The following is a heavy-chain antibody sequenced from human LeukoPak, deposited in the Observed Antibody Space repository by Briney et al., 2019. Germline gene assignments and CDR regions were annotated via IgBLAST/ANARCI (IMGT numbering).Heavy chain of an antibody. CDR2: INGGGDTI. J-gene: IGHJ4*02. Sequence: HPGGSLRLSCAAAGFTFSRYPMIWVRQAPGKGLDCISYINGGGDTIHYADSVKGRFTFSRDNAKNSLYLQMNSLRAEDTAVYYCAKVWGGYSNTDYWGQGTLVTVSS. D-gene: IGHD4-11*01. CDR3: AKVWGGYSNTDY. V-gene: IGHV3-48*01. CDR1: GFTFSRYP.